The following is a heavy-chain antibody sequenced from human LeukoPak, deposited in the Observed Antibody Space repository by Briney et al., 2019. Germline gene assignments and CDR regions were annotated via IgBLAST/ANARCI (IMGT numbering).Heavy chain of an antibody. J-gene: IGHJ6*03. CDR2: ISGSGGST. Sequence: PGGSLRLSCAASGFTFDNYRMSWVRQAPGKGLEWVSAISGSGGSTYYADSVKGRFTISRDNSKNTLYLQMNSLRAEDTAVYYCAKAAAAGAYYYYYMDVWGKGTTVTVSS. CDR1: GFTFDNYR. CDR3: AKAAAAGAYYYYYMDV. D-gene: IGHD6-13*01. V-gene: IGHV3-23*01.